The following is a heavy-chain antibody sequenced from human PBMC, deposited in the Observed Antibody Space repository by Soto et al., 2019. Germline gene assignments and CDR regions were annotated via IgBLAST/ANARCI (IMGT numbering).Heavy chain of an antibody. CDR2: IYYSGST. CDR1: GGSISSGDYY. CDR3: ARVAFTMIADY. V-gene: IGHV4-30-4*01. D-gene: IGHD3-22*01. Sequence: PSETLSLTCTVSGGSISSGDYYWSWIRQPPGKGLEWIGYIYYSGSTYYNPSLKSRVTISVDTSKNQFSLKLSSVTAADTAVYYCARVAFTMIADYWGQGTLVTVSS. J-gene: IGHJ4*02.